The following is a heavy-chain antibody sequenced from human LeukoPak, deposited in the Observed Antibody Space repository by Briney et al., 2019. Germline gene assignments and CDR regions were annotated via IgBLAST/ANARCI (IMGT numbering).Heavy chain of an antibody. Sequence: GGSLRLSCAASGFTFNNYAMNWVRQAPGKGLEWVAFISYDGSIKYYADSVKGRFTISRDNSKNTLYLQMNSLRAEDTAVYYCAKDPAYSSGYYYYYGMDVWGQGTTVTVSS. CDR1: GFTFNNYA. CDR3: AKDPAYSSGYYYYYGMDV. CDR2: ISYDGSIK. V-gene: IGHV3-30-3*02. D-gene: IGHD6-19*01. J-gene: IGHJ6*02.